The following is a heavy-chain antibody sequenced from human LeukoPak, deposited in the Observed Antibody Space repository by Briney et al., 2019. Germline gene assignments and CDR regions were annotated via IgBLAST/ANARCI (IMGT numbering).Heavy chain of an antibody. D-gene: IGHD1-26*01. J-gene: IGHJ4*02. CDR3: AREGAIVGATRHFDY. Sequence: NPSETLSLTCTVSGGSISSSRNYWGWIRQPPGKGLEWIGSIYYSGSTNYNPSLKSRVTMSVDTSKNQFSLKLSSVTAADTAVYYCAREGAIVGATRHFDYWGQGTLVTVSS. CDR1: GGSISSSRNY. V-gene: IGHV4-39*07. CDR2: IYYSGST.